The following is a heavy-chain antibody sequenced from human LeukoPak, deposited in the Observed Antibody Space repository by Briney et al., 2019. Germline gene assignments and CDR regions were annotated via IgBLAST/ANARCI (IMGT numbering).Heavy chain of an antibody. D-gene: IGHD2-2*01. CDR3: ARGGSGGYCSSTSCYLSG. CDR2: ISSSSSYI. Sequence: GGSLRLSCAASGFTFSSYSMNWVRQAPGKGLEWVSSISSSSSYIYYADSVKGRFTISRDNAKNSLYLQMNSLRAEDTAVYYCARGGSGGYCSSTSCYLSGWGQGTLVTVSS. V-gene: IGHV3-21*01. J-gene: IGHJ4*02. CDR1: GFTFSSYS.